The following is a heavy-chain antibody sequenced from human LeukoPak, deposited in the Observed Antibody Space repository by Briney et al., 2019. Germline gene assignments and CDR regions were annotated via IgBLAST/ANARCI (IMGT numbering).Heavy chain of an antibody. CDR3: ATYLGGDYADY. V-gene: IGHV1-2*06. J-gene: IGHJ4*02. Sequence: ASVKVSCKASGYTFTDYYVHLVRQAPGQGLEWMGRISPNSGGTNYAQKFRGRLTVTRDTSISTAYMELSSLRSDDTAVYYCATYLGGDYADYCRQGTLVTVSS. D-gene: IGHD4-17*01. CDR1: GYTFTDYY. CDR2: ISPNSGGT.